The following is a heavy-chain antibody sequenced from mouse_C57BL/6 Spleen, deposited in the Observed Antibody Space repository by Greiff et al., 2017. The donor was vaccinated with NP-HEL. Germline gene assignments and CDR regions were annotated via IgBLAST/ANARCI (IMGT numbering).Heavy chain of an antibody. J-gene: IGHJ4*01. CDR3: AITTVVASYYYAMDY. CDR2: IYPGSGST. CDR1: GYTFTSYW. D-gene: IGHD1-1*01. Sequence: VQLQQSGAELVKPGASVKMSCKASGYTFTSYWITWVKQRPGQGLEWIGDIYPGSGSTNYNEKFKSKATLTVDTSSSTAYMHLSSLTSEDSAVYYCAITTVVASYYYAMDYWGQGTSVTVSS. V-gene: IGHV1-55*01.